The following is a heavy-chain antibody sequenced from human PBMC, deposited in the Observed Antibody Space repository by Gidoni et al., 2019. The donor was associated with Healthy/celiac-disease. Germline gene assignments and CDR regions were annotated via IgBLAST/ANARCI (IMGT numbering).Heavy chain of an antibody. V-gene: IGHV1-2*06. D-gene: IGHD1-26*01. CDR2: INPNSGGT. Sequence: QVQLVQSGAEVKKPGASVKVSCKASGYTFTGYYMHWVRQAPGQVLEWMGRINPNSGGTNYAQKFQGRVTMTRDTSISTAYMELSRLRSDDTAVYYCARDRSGSYHFLFDYWGQGTLVTVSS. J-gene: IGHJ4*02. CDR1: GYTFTGYY. CDR3: ARDRSGSYHFLFDY.